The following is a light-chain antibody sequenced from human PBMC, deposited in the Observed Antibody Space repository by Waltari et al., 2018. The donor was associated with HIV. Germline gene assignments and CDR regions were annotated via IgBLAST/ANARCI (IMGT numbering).Light chain of an antibody. CDR2: EVT. V-gene: IGLV2-14*01. CDR3: CSYTRTTSYV. J-gene: IGLJ1*01. CDR1: SDDVGGYNF. Sequence: QSALTQPASVSGSPGQSITISCTGTSDDVGGYNFVSWYQHHPGKVPKLIISEVTNRTAGTPARFSGSKSGNTASLTISGLQAEDDGDYFCCSYTRTTSYVFGTGTTVTVL.